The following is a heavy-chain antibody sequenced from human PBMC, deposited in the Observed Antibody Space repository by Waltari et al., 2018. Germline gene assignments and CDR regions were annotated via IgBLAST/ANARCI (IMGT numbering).Heavy chain of an antibody. CDR3: ARGYSNGYGPGDS. D-gene: IGHD5-18*01. CDR1: GSSLRNYF. Sequence: QVQLQQWGAGLVKPSETLSLTCAVYGSSLRNYFWSWIRQAPGKGRGWVGEINNGGTTNNNPSLKSRVTISVDTSKSQFSLRLRSVTAADTAVYYCARGYSNGYGPGDSWGQGTLVTVSS. J-gene: IGHJ4*02. V-gene: IGHV4-34*01. CDR2: INNGGTT.